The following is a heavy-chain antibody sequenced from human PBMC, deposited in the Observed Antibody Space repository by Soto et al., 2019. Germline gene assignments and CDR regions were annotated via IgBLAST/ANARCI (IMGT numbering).Heavy chain of an antibody. J-gene: IGHJ4*02. CDR3: TTDESRDGYTSY. CDR2: IKSKTDGGTT. V-gene: IGHV3-15*01. Sequence: GGSLRRYCAASGFSFSNAWMSWVRQAPGKGLEWVGRIKSKTDGGTTDYAAPVKGRFTISRDDSKNTLYLQMNSLKTEDTAVYYCTTDESRDGYTSYWGQVTLVTVSS. D-gene: IGHD5-12*01. CDR1: GFSFSNAW.